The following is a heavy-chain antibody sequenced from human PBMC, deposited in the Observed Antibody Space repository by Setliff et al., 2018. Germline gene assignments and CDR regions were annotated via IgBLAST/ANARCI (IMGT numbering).Heavy chain of an antibody. J-gene: IGHJ4*02. D-gene: IGHD1-26*01. CDR3: ARDNPIVGATDY. V-gene: IGHV4-4*08. Sequence: NPSETLSLTCTVSGDSISSYYWSWIRQPPGKGLEWIGYIQKSGSANYNPSLMSRVTISVDTSKNQFSLKLSSVTAADTAVYFCARDNPIVGATDYWGQGILVTVSS. CDR1: GDSISSYY. CDR2: IQKSGSA.